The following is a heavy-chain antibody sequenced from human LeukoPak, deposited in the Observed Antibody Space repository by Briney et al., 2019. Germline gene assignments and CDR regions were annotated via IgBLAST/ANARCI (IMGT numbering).Heavy chain of an antibody. J-gene: IGHJ6*02. D-gene: IGHD3-3*01. Sequence: GGSLRLSCAASGFTFSSYGMHWVRQAPGKGLEWVAVISYDGSNKYYADSVKGRFTISRDNSKNTLYLQMNSLGAEDTAVYYCAKVSTIFGVSVNYYYGMDVWGQGTTVTVSS. V-gene: IGHV3-30*18. CDR2: ISYDGSNK. CDR3: AKVSTIFGVSVNYYYGMDV. CDR1: GFTFSSYG.